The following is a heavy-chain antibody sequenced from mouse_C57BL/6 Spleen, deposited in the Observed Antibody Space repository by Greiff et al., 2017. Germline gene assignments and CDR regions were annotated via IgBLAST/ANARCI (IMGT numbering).Heavy chain of an antibody. D-gene: IGHD2-4*01. V-gene: IGHV1-42*01. CDR2: INPSTGGT. J-gene: IGHJ3*01. Sequence: VQLKQSGPELVKPGASVKISCKASGYSFTGYYMNWVKQSPEKSLEWIGEINPSTGGTTYNQKFKAKATLTVDKSSSTAYMQLKSLTSEDSAVYYCALYDCDLPWFAYWGQGTLVTVSA. CDR3: ALYDCDLPWFAY. CDR1: GYSFTGYY.